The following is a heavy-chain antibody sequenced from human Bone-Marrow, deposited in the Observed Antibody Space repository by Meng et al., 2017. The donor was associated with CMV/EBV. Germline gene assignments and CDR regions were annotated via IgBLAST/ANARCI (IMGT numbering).Heavy chain of an antibody. V-gene: IGHV3-30*02. CDR1: GFTFSNYG. CDR3: AKDLGQLRSLGLRPGAVFDY. D-gene: IGHD3-3*01. Sequence: GGSLRLSCAASGFTFSNYGMHWVRQAPGKGLEWVAFIRFDESNKYYADSVKGRLTISRDNSKNTLYLQMNSLRDEDTAVYYCAKDLGQLRSLGLRPGAVFDYWGQGPRVTGSS. CDR2: IRFDESNK. J-gene: IGHJ4*02.